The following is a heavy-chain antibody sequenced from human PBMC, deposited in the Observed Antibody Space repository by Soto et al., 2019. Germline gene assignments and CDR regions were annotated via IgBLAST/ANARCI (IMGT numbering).Heavy chain of an antibody. J-gene: IGHJ4*02. CDR3: ARGDIVVVVAATWSFDY. CDR1: GYTFTGYY. Sequence: QVQLVQSGAEVKKPGASVKVSCKASGYTFTGYYMHWVRQAPGQVLEWMGWINPNSGGTNYAQKFQGRVTMTRDTSISTAYMELSRLRSDDTAVYYCARGDIVVVVAATWSFDYWGQGTLVTVSS. V-gene: IGHV1-2*02. CDR2: INPNSGGT. D-gene: IGHD2-15*01.